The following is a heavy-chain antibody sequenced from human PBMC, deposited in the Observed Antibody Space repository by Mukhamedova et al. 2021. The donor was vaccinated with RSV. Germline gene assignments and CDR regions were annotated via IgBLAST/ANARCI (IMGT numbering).Heavy chain of an antibody. Sequence: GSTNYNPSLKSRVTISVDTSKNQFSLKLSSVTAADTAVYYCASGPRSILSTQYFQHWG. D-gene: IGHD3-10*01. J-gene: IGHJ1*01. V-gene: IGHV4-59*09. CDR3: ASGPRSILSTQYFQH. CDR2: GST.